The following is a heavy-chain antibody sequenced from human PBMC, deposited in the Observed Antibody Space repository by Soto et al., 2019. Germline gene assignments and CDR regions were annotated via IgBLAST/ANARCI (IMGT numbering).Heavy chain of an antibody. CDR3: GRGRSGQIVVFY. J-gene: IGHJ4*02. D-gene: IGHD5-12*01. CDR2: IYYSGST. CDR1: GDSISSYY. Sequence: PSETLSLTCNVSGDSISSYYWSWIRQPPGKGLEWIGYIYYSGSTNDNPSLKSRVTISVDTSKNQCSLKLSPDDTAVYYCGRGRSGQIVVFYWGQGTPVTVSS. V-gene: IGHV4-59*01.